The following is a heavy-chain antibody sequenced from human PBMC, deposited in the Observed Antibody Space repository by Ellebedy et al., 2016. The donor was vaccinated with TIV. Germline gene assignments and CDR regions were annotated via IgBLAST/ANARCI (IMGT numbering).Heavy chain of an antibody. D-gene: IGHD6-19*01. J-gene: IGHJ3*02. CDR2: IKEDGSQS. Sequence: GESLKISCAASGFTFSSSWMTWVRQRPGKGLEWVANIKEDGSQSYYMDSLRGRFSISRDNAKNSLYLQMNSLTAEDTAVYFCVRDKGWFAFDIWGQGTMVTVSS. CDR1: GFTFSSSW. CDR3: VRDKGWFAFDI. V-gene: IGHV3-7*01.